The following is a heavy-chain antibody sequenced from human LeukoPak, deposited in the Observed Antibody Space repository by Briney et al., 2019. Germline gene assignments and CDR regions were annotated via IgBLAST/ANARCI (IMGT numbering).Heavy chain of an antibody. CDR2: IYHSGST. CDR3: ARPRLLFGSGPILV. V-gene: IGHV4-38-2*02. Sequence: SETLSLTCTVSGYSISSGYYWGWIRQPPGKGLEWIGSIYHSGSTYYNPSLKSRVTISVDTSKNQFSLRLTSVTAADTAVYFCARPRLLFGSGPILVWGQGTLVTVSS. D-gene: IGHD3-10*01. J-gene: IGHJ4*02. CDR1: GYSISSGYY.